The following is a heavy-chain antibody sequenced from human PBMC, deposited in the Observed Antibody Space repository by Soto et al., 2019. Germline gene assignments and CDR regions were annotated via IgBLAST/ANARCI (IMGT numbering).Heavy chain of an antibody. CDR2: ISEGSTDT. V-gene: IGHV3-11*05. CDR3: AREGGLVGYTSSFDY. J-gene: IGHJ4*02. D-gene: IGHD1-26*01. CDR1: GFTFSDYY. Sequence: QVQLVESGGGLVKPGGSLRLSCAASGFTFSDYYMSWIRQAPGKGLEWLSYISEGSTDTHYADSVKGRFTISRDNAENSLYLQMDSLRAEDTAVYYCAREGGLVGYTSSFDYWGRGTLVTVSS.